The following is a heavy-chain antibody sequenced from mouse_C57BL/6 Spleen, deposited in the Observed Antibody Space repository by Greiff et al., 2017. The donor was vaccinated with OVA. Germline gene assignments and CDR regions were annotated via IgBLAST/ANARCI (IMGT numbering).Heavy chain of an antibody. CDR1: GYTFTDYE. D-gene: IGHD4-1*01. Sequence: VQLQQSGAELVRPGASVTLSCKASGYTFTDYEMHWVKQTPVHGLEWIGAIDPETGGTAYNQKFKGKAILTADKSSSTAYMELRSLTSEDSAVYYCTRIGTYHFDYWGQGTTLTVSS. CDR3: TRIGTYHFDY. V-gene: IGHV1-15*01. CDR2: IDPETGGT. J-gene: IGHJ2*01.